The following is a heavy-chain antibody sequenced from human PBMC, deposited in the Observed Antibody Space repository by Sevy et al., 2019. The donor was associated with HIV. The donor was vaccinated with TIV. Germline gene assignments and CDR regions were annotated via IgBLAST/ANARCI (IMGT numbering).Heavy chain of an antibody. CDR3: AKWGGDYSGDSLHH. J-gene: IGHJ5*02. V-gene: IGHV3-30*18. CDR1: VFIFSSHG. CDR2: ITSFDGSNK. Sequence: GGSLRLSCAASVFIFSSHGMQWVRHAPGKGLEWVAAITSFDGSNKYYADSVKGRFTISRDNSKNTVYLQMNNLRPEDTAVYYCAKWGGDYSGDSLHHWGQGILVTVSS. D-gene: IGHD2-21*02.